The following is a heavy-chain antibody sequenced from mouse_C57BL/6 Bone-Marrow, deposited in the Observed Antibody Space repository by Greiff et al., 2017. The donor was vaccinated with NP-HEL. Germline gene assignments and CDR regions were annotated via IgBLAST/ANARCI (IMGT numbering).Heavy chain of an antibody. CDR2: IDPETGGT. D-gene: IGHD2-13*01. J-gene: IGHJ2*01. CDR1: GYTFTDYE. CDR3: TRWGDYY. V-gene: IGHV1-15*01. Sequence: QVHVKQSGAELVRPGASVTLSCKASGYTFTDYEMHWVKQTPVHGLEWIGAIDPETGGTAYNQKFKGKAILTADKSSSTAYMELRSLTSEDSAVYYCTRWGDYYWGQGTTLTVSS.